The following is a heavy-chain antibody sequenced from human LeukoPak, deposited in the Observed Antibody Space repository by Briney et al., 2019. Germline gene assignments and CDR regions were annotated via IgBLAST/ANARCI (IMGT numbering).Heavy chain of an antibody. CDR3: AKVGQEYYDYVWGSYSS. CDR2: ISTSSSYI. V-gene: IGHV3-21*04. Sequence: PGGSLRLSCAASGFIFSSYSMSWVRQAPGKGLEWVSSISTSSSYIYYADSVKGRFTISRDNSKNTLYLQMNSLRAEDTAVYYCAKVGQEYYDYVWGSYSSWGQGTLVTVSS. D-gene: IGHD3-16*01. CDR1: GFIFSSYS. J-gene: IGHJ4*02.